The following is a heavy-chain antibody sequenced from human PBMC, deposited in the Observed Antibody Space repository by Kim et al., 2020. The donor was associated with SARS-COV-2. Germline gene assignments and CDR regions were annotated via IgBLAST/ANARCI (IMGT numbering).Heavy chain of an antibody. J-gene: IGHJ4*02. D-gene: IGHD3-22*01. CDR3: ASDYYDSSTFDY. V-gene: IGHV4-34*01. Sequence: YNPSLKSRVTIPVDTSKNQFSLKLSSVTAADTAVYYCASDYYDSSTFDYWGQGSLVTVSS.